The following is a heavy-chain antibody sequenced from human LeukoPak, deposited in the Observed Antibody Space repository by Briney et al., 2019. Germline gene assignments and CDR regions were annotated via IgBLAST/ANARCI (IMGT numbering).Heavy chain of an antibody. D-gene: IGHD1-7*01. V-gene: IGHV3-30*18. J-gene: IGHJ4*02. CDR1: GFTFSSYG. Sequence: GGSLRLSCAASGFTFSSYGMHWVRQAPGKGLEWVAVISYDGSNKYYADSVKDRFTISRDNSKNTLYLQMNSLRAEDTAVYYCAKDTGTAFDYWGQGTLVTVSS. CDR2: ISYDGSNK. CDR3: AKDTGTAFDY.